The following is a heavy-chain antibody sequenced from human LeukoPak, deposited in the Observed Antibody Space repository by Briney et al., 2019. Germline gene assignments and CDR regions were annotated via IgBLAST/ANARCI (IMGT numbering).Heavy chain of an antibody. CDR1: GFTFNNYA. CDR2: ISSGSNYI. V-gene: IGHV3-21*01. Sequence: PGGSLRLSCAASGFTFNNYAMNWIRQTPGKGLEWVSSISSGSNYIYYADSVKGRFIISRDNAENSLHLQMNSLRAEDTAVYYCARDGWPGSSYYRPFDYWGQGTLVTVSS. J-gene: IGHJ4*02. CDR3: ARDGWPGSSYYRPFDY. D-gene: IGHD3-10*01.